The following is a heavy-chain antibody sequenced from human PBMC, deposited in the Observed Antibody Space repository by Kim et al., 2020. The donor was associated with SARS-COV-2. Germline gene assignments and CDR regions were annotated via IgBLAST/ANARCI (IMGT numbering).Heavy chain of an antibody. V-gene: IGHV1-18*04. CDR3: ARDRRVSGSYLPVY. J-gene: IGHJ4*02. Sequence: ASVKVSCKASGYTFTSYGISWVRQAPGQGLEWMGWISAYNGNTNYAQKLQGRVTMTTDTSTSTAYMELRSLRSDDTAVYYCARDRRVSGSYLPVYWGQGTLVTVSS. CDR2: ISAYNGNT. D-gene: IGHD1-26*01. CDR1: GYTFTSYG.